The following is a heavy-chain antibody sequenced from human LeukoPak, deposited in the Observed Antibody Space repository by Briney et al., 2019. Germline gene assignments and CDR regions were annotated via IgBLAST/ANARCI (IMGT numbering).Heavy chain of an antibody. Sequence: GGSLRLSCAASGFTFSSYGMSWVRQAPGKGLEWVSAISGSGGSTYYADSVKGRFTISRDNSKNTLYLQMNSLRAEDTAVYYCAKDRGYCSGGSCPQYFDLWGRGTLVTVSS. J-gene: IGHJ2*01. CDR1: GFTFSSYG. V-gene: IGHV3-23*01. CDR2: ISGSGGST. CDR3: AKDRGYCSGGSCPQYFDL. D-gene: IGHD2-15*01.